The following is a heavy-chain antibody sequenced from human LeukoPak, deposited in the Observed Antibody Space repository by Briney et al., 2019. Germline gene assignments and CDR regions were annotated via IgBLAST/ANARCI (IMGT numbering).Heavy chain of an antibody. D-gene: IGHD6-19*01. V-gene: IGHV1-2*02. J-gene: IGHJ4*02. CDR2: INPNSGGT. Sequence: VSVKVSCKASGYTFTGYYMHWVRQAPGRGLEWMGWINPNSGGTNYAQKFQGRVTMTRDTSISTAYMELSRLRSDDTAVYYCARDRTRTGYSSGWYHDYWGQGTLVTVSS. CDR1: GYTFTGYY. CDR3: ARDRTRTGYSSGWYHDY.